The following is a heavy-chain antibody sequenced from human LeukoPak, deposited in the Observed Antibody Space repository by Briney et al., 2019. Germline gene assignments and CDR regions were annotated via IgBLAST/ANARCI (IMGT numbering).Heavy chain of an antibody. CDR3: ARDYGGSSPFDY. CDR2: IRYDGSNK. V-gene: IGHV3-30*02. CDR1: GFTFSSYG. J-gene: IGHJ4*02. D-gene: IGHD4-23*01. Sequence: GGSLRLSFAASGFTFSSYGMHWVRQAPGKGLEWVAFIRYDGSNKYYADSVKGRFTISRDNAKNSLYLQMNSLRAEDTAVYYCARDYGGSSPFDYWGQGTLVTVSS.